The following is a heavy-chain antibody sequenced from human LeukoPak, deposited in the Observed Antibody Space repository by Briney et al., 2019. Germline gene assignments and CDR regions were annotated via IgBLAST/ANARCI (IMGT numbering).Heavy chain of an antibody. CDR1: GGSISSGDYY. CDR3: ARGLGGSSNAFDI. J-gene: IGHJ3*02. CDR2: IYYSGST. D-gene: IGHD1-26*01. Sequence: SETLSLTCTVSGGSISSGDYYWRWIRQPPGKGLEWIGYIYYSGSTYYNPSLKSRVTISVDTSKNQFSLKLSSVTAADTAVYYCARGLGGSSNAFDIWGQGTMVTVSS. V-gene: IGHV4-30-4*01.